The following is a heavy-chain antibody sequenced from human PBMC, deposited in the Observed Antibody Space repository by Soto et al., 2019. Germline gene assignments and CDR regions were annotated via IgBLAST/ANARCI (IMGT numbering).Heavy chain of an antibody. CDR2: ISSSGGTI. Sequence: GGSLRLSCAASGFTFSDYYMTWLRQAPGKGLEWVSYISSSGGTIYYADSVKGRFTISRDNAKNSLYLQMNSLRAEDTAVYHCARDPYGVYVLDYWGQGALVTVSS. D-gene: IGHD4-17*01. CDR3: ARDPYGVYVLDY. CDR1: GFTFSDYY. V-gene: IGHV3-11*01. J-gene: IGHJ4*02.